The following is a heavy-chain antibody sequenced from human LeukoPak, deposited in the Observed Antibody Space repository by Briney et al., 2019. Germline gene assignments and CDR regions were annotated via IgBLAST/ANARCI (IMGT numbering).Heavy chain of an antibody. J-gene: IGHJ4*02. CDR1: GGSINSYY. CDR3: TRDSVGYSSGCDY. D-gene: IGHD6-19*01. Sequence: LSLTCTVSGGSINSYYWSWIRQPPGKGLEWVGFIRSKAYGGTTEYAASVKGRFTISRDDSKSIAYLQMNSLKTEDTAVYYCTRDSVGYSSGCDYWGQGTLVTVSS. V-gene: IGHV3-49*03. CDR2: IRSKAYGGTT.